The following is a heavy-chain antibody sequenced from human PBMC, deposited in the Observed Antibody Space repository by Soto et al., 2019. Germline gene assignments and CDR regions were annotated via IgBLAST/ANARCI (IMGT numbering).Heavy chain of an antibody. V-gene: IGHV4-59*01. CDR1: GGSISSYY. CDR3: ARFPTNWFDP. CDR2: IYYSGST. Sequence: PSETLSLTCTGSGGSISSYYWSWIRQPPGKGLEWIGYIYYSGSTNYNPSLKSRVTISVDTSKNQFSLKLSSVTAADTAVYYCARFPTNWFDPWGQGTLVTVSS. J-gene: IGHJ5*02.